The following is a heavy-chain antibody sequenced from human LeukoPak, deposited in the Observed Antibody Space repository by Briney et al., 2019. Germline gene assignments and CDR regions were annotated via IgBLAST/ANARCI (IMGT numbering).Heavy chain of an antibody. D-gene: IGHD3-22*01. CDR3: ARGGGFGDSSGYYSNWFDP. V-gene: IGHV1-2*04. CDR1: GYTFTGYY. CDR2: INPNSGGT. J-gene: IGHJ5*02. Sequence: GASVKVSCMASGYTFTGYYMHWVRQAPGQGVERMGWINPNSGGTNYAQKFQGWVTMTRGTSISTAYMELSRLRSDDTAVYYCARGGGFGDSSGYYSNWFDPWGQGTLVTVSS.